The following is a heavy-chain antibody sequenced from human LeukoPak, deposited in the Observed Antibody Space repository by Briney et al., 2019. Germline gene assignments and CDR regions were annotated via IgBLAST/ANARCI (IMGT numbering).Heavy chain of an antibody. Sequence: PGGSLRLSCAASGFTFSSYAMSWVRQAPGKGLEWVSAISGSGGSTYYADSVKGRFTISRDNSKNTLYLQMNSLRAEGTAVYYCAKDQKRRITMIVVVIRYFDYWGQGTLVTVSS. CDR1: GFTFSSYA. J-gene: IGHJ4*02. CDR3: AKDQKRRITMIVVVIRYFDY. V-gene: IGHV3-23*01. CDR2: ISGSGGST. D-gene: IGHD3-22*01.